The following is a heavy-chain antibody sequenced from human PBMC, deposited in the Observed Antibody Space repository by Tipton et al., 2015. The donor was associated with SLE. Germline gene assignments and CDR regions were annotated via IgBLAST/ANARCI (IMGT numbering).Heavy chain of an antibody. Sequence: SLRLSCAASGFTFSNYGMHRVRQAPGKGLEWVAFIRYDGSNKYYADSVKGRFTISRDNSKNTLYLQMNSLRAEDTAVYYCARDRGIAAAGPFDYWGQGTLVTVSS. J-gene: IGHJ4*02. V-gene: IGHV3-30*02. D-gene: IGHD6-13*01. CDR1: GFTFSNYG. CDR2: IRYDGSNK. CDR3: ARDRGIAAAGPFDY.